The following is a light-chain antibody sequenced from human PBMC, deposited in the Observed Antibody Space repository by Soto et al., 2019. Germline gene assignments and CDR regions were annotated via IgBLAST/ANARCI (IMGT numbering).Light chain of an antibody. V-gene: IGLV2-11*01. CDR2: DVN. Sequence: QSALTQPRSVSGSPGQSVIISCTGTSSDIGGYNYVSWYQQHPGKAPKLMIYDVNKRPSGVPDRFSGSKSGNTASLTISGLQAEDEADYYCCSYAGSYTFEVFGGGTKLTVL. CDR3: CSYAGSYTFEV. CDR1: SSDIGGYNY. J-gene: IGLJ2*01.